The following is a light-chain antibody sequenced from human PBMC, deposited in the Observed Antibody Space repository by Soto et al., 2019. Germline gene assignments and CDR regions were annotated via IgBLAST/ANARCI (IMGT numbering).Light chain of an antibody. J-gene: IGKJ1*01. CDR3: QQYYSFPWT. CDR2: EAS. Sequence: AILMTQSPSSLSASVGDRVTITCRASQGIRNDLAWYQQKPGKAPKLLIYEASTLQSGVPSRFSGSYSGTDFTLTIGSLQPEDFATYYCQQYYSFPWTFGQGTKGDIK. CDR1: QGIRND. V-gene: IGKV1-6*01.